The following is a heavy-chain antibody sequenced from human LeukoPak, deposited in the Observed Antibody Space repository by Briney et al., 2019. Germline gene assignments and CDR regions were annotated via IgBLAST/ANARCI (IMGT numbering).Heavy chain of an antibody. Sequence: PSETLSLTCTVSGGSISSGSYYWTWIRQPAGKGLEWIGRVFTSGSTNYNPSLKSRVTISIDTSKNQFSLKLSSVTAADTAVYYCARGRELTRAFDIWGQGTMVTVSS. V-gene: IGHV4-61*02. CDR2: VFTSGST. CDR1: GGSISSGSYY. D-gene: IGHD1-26*01. CDR3: ARGRELTRAFDI. J-gene: IGHJ3*02.